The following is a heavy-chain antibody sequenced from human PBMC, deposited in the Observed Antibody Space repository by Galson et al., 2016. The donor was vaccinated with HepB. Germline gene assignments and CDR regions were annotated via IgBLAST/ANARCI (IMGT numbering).Heavy chain of an antibody. D-gene: IGHD3-3*01. V-gene: IGHV3-7*03. CDR2: INADGTEN. Sequence: YWMAWVRQAPGKGLEWLGNINADGTENDYVGSVKGRFTMSRDNAQKSLFLQMTSLRAEDTAVYYCARENFWKLDQWGQGTLVTVSS. CDR3: ARENFWKLDQ. CDR1: YW. J-gene: IGHJ5*02.